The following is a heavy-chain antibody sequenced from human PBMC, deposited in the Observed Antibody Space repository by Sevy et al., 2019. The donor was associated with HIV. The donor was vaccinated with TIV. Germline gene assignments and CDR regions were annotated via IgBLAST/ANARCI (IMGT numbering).Heavy chain of an antibody. V-gene: IGHV3-21*01. J-gene: IGHJ4*02. CDR3: ARKMELLVPDY. CDR1: GFIFSHYN. CDR2: ISSSSNDI. D-gene: IGHD1-7*01. Sequence: GGSLRLSCAASGFIFSHYNMHWVRQAPGKGLQWVSCISSSSNDIYYADSLKGRFTISRDNAKNSLYLQMNSLRAEDTAVYYCARKMELLVPDYWGQGTLVTVSS.